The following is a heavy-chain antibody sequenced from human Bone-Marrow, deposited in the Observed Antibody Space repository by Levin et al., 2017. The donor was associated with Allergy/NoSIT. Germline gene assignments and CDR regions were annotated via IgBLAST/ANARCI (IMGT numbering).Heavy chain of an antibody. J-gene: IGHJ4*02. CDR1: GYDFANFG. D-gene: IGHD5-12*01. CDR2: ISGQSGKT. CDR3: VRSHSIDYSVHFEY. V-gene: IGHV1-18*01. Sequence: GASVKVSCTTSGYDFANFGIKWLRQAPGQRLEWMGWISGQSGKTSSAQKFQGRLTLTTDTSTSTSYMELTSLTSDDTAVYFCVRSHSIDYSVHFEYWGQGTLVTVSS.